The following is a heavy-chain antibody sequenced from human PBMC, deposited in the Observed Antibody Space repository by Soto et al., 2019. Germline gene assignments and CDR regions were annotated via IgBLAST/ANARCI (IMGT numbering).Heavy chain of an antibody. Sequence: EAQLVESGGGLVQPGGSLRLSCAASGFTFSTYWMHWVRQAPGGGLVWVSRIKGDESNTNYADSVKGRFTISGDNAKNTVYLQMNSLRAEDTAIYYCARGALRAYYLDYWGQGVLVTVSS. J-gene: IGHJ4*02. V-gene: IGHV3-74*01. CDR3: ARGALRAYYLDY. D-gene: IGHD3-10*01. CDR2: IKGDESNT. CDR1: GFTFSTYW.